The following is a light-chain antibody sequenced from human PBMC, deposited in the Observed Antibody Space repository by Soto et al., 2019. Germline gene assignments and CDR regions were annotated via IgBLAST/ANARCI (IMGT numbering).Light chain of an antibody. Sequence: DIQMTQSPSSLFASVGDRLTITCRASQTISNFLNWYQQKPGRAPKLLIYNAASLQSGVPSRFSGGGSGTEFTLTISSLQPEDFATYYCQHSYNTPRTFGQGTKVEI. J-gene: IGKJ1*01. CDR2: NAA. V-gene: IGKV1-39*01. CDR1: QTISNF. CDR3: QHSYNTPRT.